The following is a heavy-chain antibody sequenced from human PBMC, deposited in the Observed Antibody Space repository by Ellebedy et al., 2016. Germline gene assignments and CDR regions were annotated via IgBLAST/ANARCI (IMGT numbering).Heavy chain of an antibody. D-gene: IGHD6-19*01. Sequence: SETLSLTCAVYGGSFGGYYWSWIRQPPGKGLEWIGEINHSGSTNYNPSLKSRVTISVDTSKNQFSLKLSSVTAADTAVYYCARSQFRLYYGMDVWGQGTTVTVSS. CDR1: GGSFGGYY. CDR3: ARSQFRLYYGMDV. V-gene: IGHV4-34*01. J-gene: IGHJ6*02. CDR2: INHSGST.